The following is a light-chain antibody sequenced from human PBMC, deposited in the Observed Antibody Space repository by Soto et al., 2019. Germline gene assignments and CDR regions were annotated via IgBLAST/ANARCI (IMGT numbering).Light chain of an antibody. J-gene: IGKJ1*01. CDR3: QQYKRYWT. Sequence: DIELTQSPSTLSASVCDGVTITWKAGQRVSTGLAWYQQKPGKAPKLLISDASSFESWVPSRFSGSGSGTEFSLTISSLQPDDFATAYCQQYKRYWTFGQGTKVDIK. V-gene: IGKV1-5*01. CDR2: DAS. CDR1: QRVSTG.